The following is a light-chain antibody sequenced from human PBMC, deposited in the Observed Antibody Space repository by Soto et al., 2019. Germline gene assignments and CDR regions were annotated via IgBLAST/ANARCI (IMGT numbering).Light chain of an antibody. CDR1: SSDVGSYNY. CDR3: CSYSGIDTLL. J-gene: IGLJ3*02. Sequence: QSVLTQPRSVSGYPGESVTISCTGSSSDVGSYNYVSWYQQYPGKAPKVMIYDVTERPSEVPDRFSGSKSGNTASLTISGLQAEDEAEYFCCSYSGIDTLLFGGGTKLTVL. V-gene: IGLV2-11*01. CDR2: DVT.